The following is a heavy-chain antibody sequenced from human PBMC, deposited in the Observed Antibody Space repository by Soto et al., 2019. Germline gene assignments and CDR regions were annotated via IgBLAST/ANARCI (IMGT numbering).Heavy chain of an antibody. CDR1: GFTFSNAW. Sequence: EVQLVESGGGLVKPGGSLRLSCAASGFTFSNAWMSWVRQAPGKGLEWVGRIKSKTDGGTTDYAAPVNGRFTISRDDSKNTLYLQMNSLKTEDTAVYYCTTDSLVLRFLEWAFDPWGQGTLVTVSS. CDR2: IKSKTDGGTT. D-gene: IGHD3-3*01. J-gene: IGHJ5*02. V-gene: IGHV3-15*01. CDR3: TTDSLVLRFLEWAFDP.